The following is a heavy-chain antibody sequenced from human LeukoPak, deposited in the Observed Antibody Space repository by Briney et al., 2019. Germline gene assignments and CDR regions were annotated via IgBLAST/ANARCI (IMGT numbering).Heavy chain of an antibody. CDR1: GFTFDDYG. CDR3: ARDYCGGDCYPFDY. CDR2: INWNGGST. D-gene: IGHD2-21*02. Sequence: RPGGSLRLSCAVSGFTFDDYGMSWGRQAPGKGLEWVSGINWNGGSTGYADSVKGRFTISRDNAKKSVYLRMNSLRGEDTALYYCARDYCGGDCYPFDYWGQGTLVTVSS. V-gene: IGHV3-20*04. J-gene: IGHJ4*02.